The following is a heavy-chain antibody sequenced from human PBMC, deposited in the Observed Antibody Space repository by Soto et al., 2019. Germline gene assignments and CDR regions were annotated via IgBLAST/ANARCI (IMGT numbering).Heavy chain of an antibody. D-gene: IGHD3-16*01. CDR2: IIPNFGTV. CDR3: ARVLGFYVDSGMITDYYGMDV. CDR1: GGTFNSYA. J-gene: IGHJ6*02. V-gene: IGHV1-69*01. Sequence: QVQLEQSGAEVKKPGSSVKISCKASGGTFNSYAISWVRQVPGEGPEWMGGIIPNFGTVNYAQKFQGRVTIIADESTSSAYMELRSLRSDDTAVYYCARVLGFYVDSGMITDYYGMDVWGQGTAVTVSS.